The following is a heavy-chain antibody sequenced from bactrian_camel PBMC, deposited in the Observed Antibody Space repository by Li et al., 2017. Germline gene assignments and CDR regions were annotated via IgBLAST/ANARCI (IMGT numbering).Heavy chain of an antibody. V-gene: IGHV3S55*01. D-gene: IGHD4*01. CDR2: LSSDGST. Sequence: HVQLVESGGGSVQAGGSLRLSCTAAEFTFDDSNMGWYRQAPGTECELVSALSSDGSTYYADSVKGRFAISQDNAKITVYLQMSSLKPEDTAMYYCAARPCATGSFEHWGQGTQVTVS. CDR3: AARPCATGSFEH. CDR1: EFTFDDSN. J-gene: IGHJ4*01.